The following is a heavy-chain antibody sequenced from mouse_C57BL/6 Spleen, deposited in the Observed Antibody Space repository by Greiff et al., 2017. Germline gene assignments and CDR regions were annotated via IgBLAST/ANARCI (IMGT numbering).Heavy chain of an antibody. J-gene: IGHJ4*01. Sequence: QVQLKQPGTELVKPGASVKLSCKASGYTFTSYWMHWVKQRPGQGLEWIGNINPSNGGTNYNEKFKSKATLTVDKSSSTAYMQLSSLTSEDSSVYYCAIGPYDEYYYAMDYWGQGTSVTVSS. CDR2: INPSNGGT. D-gene: IGHD2-3*01. V-gene: IGHV1-53*01. CDR1: GYTFTSYW. CDR3: AIGPYDEYYYAMDY.